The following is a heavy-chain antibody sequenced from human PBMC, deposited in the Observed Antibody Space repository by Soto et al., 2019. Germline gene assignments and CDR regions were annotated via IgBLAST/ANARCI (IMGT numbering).Heavy chain of an antibody. CDR1: GFTFSSYA. D-gene: IGHD2-8*01. J-gene: IGHJ3*02. Sequence: PGGSLRLSCAASGFTFSSYAMSWVRQAPGEGLEWVSAISGSGGSTYYADSVKGRFTISRDNSKNTLYLQMNSLRAEDTAVYYCANLYPLITRAFDIWGQGTMVTVSS. CDR2: ISGSGGST. V-gene: IGHV3-23*01. CDR3: ANLYPLITRAFDI.